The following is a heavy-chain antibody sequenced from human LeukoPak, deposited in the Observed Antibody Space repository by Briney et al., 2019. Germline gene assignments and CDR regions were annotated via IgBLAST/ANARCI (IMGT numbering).Heavy chain of an antibody. CDR3: AKDQRRESPHYLDS. CDR1: GFTFSSSA. V-gene: IGHV3-23*01. J-gene: IGHJ4*02. CDR2: ISASGGST. Sequence: GGSLRLSCAASGFTFSSSAMSWVRQVPGKGLEWVSGISASGGSTSYADSVRGRFSISRDNSKNTLYVQMNSLRDEDTAVYYCAKDQRRESPHYLDSWGQGTLVTVSS.